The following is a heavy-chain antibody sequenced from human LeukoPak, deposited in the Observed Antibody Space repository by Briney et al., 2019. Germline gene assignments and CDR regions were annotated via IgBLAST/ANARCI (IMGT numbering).Heavy chain of an antibody. Sequence: ASVKVSCTASGYTFTRYYIHWVRQAPGQGLEWMGWIDPNNGGTKFAQKFQGQVTMTRDTSISTAYMELSRLRSDDTAVYYCARDPMNTYYMDVWGKGTTVTVSS. V-gene: IGHV1-2*02. CDR2: IDPNNGGT. J-gene: IGHJ6*03. CDR3: ARDPMNTYYMDV. D-gene: IGHD1/OR15-1a*01. CDR1: GYTFTRYY.